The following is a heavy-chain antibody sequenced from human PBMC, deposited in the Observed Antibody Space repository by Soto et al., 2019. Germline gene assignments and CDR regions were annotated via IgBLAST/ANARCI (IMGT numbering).Heavy chain of an antibody. D-gene: IGHD6-19*01. CDR2: IYYSGST. CDR1: GGSISSSSYY. CDR3: ARDYSSGFFLDY. Sequence: SETLPLTCTVSGGSISSSSYYWGWIRQPPGKGLEWIGSIYYSGSTYYNPSLKSRVTISVDTSKNQFSLKLSSVTAADTAVYYCARDYSSGFFLDYWGQGTLVTVSS. V-gene: IGHV4-39*01. J-gene: IGHJ4*02.